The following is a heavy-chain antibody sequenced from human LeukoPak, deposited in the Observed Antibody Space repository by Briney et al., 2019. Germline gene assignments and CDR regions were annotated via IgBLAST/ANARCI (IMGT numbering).Heavy chain of an antibody. J-gene: IGHJ4*02. CDR3: ARRGYDSSGYYPDY. CDR2: ISYDGSNK. D-gene: IGHD3-22*01. CDR1: GFTFSSYA. V-gene: IGHV3-30-3*01. Sequence: GGSLRLSCAASGFTFSSYAMYWVRQAPGKGLEWVAVISYDGSNKYYADSVKGRFTISRDNSKNTLYLQMNSLRAEDTAVYYCARRGYDSSGYYPDYWGQGTLVTVSS.